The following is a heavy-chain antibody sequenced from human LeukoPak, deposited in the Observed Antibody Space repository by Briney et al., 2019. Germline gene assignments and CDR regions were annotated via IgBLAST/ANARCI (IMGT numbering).Heavy chain of an antibody. D-gene: IGHD6-13*01. V-gene: IGHV1-69*04. CDR3: ARDARGGIAAAGTPDY. CDR1: GYTFRDYY. CDR2: IIPILGIA. Sequence: SVKVFCKASGYTFRDYYMHWVRQAPGQGLEWMGRIIPILGIANYAQKFQGRVTITADKSTSTAYMELSSLRSEDTAVYYCARDARGGIAAAGTPDYWGQGTLVTVSS. J-gene: IGHJ4*02.